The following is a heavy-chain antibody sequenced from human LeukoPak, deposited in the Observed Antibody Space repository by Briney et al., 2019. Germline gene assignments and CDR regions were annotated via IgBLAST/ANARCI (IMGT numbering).Heavy chain of an antibody. V-gene: IGHV1-69*05. CDR2: IIPIFGTA. CDR3: ARGDLGLGGHSGYEQIDY. J-gene: IGHJ4*02. Sequence: GASVKVSCKASGGTLSNYAISWVRQAPGQGLEWMGGIIPIFGTANYAQKFQGRVTITTDESTSTAYMELSSLRSEDTAVYYCARGDLGLGGHSGYEQIDYWGQGTLVTVSS. D-gene: IGHD5-12*01. CDR1: GGTLSNYA.